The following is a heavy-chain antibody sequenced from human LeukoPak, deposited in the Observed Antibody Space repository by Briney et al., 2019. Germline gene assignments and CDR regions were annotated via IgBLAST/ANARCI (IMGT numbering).Heavy chain of an antibody. CDR3: ARGKDYYDSSGYLNY. CDR1: GGSFSGYY. Sequence: SETLSLTCAVYGGSFSGYYWSWIRQPPGKGLEWIGEINHSGSTNYNPSLKSRVTISVDTSKNQFSLKLSSVIAADTAVYYCARGKDYYDSSGYLNYWGQGTLVTVSS. J-gene: IGHJ4*02. CDR2: INHSGST. V-gene: IGHV4-34*01. D-gene: IGHD3-22*01.